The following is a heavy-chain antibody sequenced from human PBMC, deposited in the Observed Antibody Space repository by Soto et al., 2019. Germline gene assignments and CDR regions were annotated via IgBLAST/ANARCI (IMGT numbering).Heavy chain of an antibody. V-gene: IGHV3-11*06. CDR1: GFNFSDHY. J-gene: IGHJ4*02. CDR3: ARHTSGWHYYDY. D-gene: IGHD6-19*01. CDR2: ISGSRRYT. Sequence: QVQLVESGGGLVKPGGSLRLSCSASGFNFSDHYMNWVRQAPGKGLEWVSYISGSRRYTNCADSVKGRFTISRDNAKNSLYLQMNSLRVEDTAVYYCARHTSGWHYYDYWGQGTPVTVSS.